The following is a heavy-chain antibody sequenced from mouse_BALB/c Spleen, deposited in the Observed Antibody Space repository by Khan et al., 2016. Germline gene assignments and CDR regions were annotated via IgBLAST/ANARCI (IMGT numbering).Heavy chain of an antibody. J-gene: IGHJ3*01. D-gene: IGHD2-4*01. CDR2: ISDGGSYT. CDR3: ARGGLRRGFAY. CDR1: GFTFNDYY. Sequence: EVELVESGGGLVKPGGSLKLSCAASGFTFNDYYMYWVRQTPEKRLEWGATISDGGSYTYYPDTVKGRFTISRDNAKNNLYLQMSSLKSVDSAMYYCARGGLRRGFAYWGQGTLVTVSA. V-gene: IGHV5-4*02.